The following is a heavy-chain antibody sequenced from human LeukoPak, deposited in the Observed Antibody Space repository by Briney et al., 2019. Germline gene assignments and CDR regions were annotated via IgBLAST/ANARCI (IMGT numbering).Heavy chain of an antibody. CDR1: GFTFSSYG. J-gene: IGHJ4*01. D-gene: IGHD5-24*01. CDR2: ISPSGGGT. CDR3: AQEIGWLQSAY. V-gene: IGHV3-23*01. Sequence: GGTLRLSCAASGFTFSSYGMNWVRQAPGKGLEWISGISPSGGGTYYADFVKGRFTISRDDSKNTLYLQMNSLRGDDTAVYYCAQEIGWLQSAYWGQGTLVTVSS.